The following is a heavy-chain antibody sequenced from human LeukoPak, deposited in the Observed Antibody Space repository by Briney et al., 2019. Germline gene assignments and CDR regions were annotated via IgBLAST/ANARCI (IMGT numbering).Heavy chain of an antibody. J-gene: IGHJ4*02. CDR1: GGTFSSYT. CDR2: IIPILGIA. Sequence: SVKVSCKASGGTFSSYTISWVRQAPGQGLEWMGRIIPILGIANYAQKFQGRVTITADKSTSTANMELSSLRSEDTAVYYCARVRYCSSTSCYTFDYWGQGTLVTVSS. CDR3: ARVRYCSSTSCYTFDY. V-gene: IGHV1-69*02. D-gene: IGHD2-2*02.